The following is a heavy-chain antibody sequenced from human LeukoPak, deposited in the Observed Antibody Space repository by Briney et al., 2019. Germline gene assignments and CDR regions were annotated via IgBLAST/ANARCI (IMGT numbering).Heavy chain of an antibody. D-gene: IGHD5-24*01. CDR2: ISYSGGGT. CDR3: AKVAVMANFDY. CDR1: GFTFSSYA. Sequence: GGSLRLSCAASGFTFSSYAMSWVRQAPGKGLEWVSTISYSGGGTYYADSVKGRFTISRDTSKNTLYLQMNSLRAEDTAVYYCAKVAVMANFDYWGQGTLVTVSS. J-gene: IGHJ4*02. V-gene: IGHV3-23*01.